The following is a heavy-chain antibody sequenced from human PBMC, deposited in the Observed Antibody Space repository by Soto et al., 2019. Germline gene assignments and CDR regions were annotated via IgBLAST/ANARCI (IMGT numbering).Heavy chain of an antibody. V-gene: IGHV1-46*01. J-gene: IGHJ4*02. CDR3: ARGGHVVVVTAALAY. CDR1: GDTFTDYY. Sequence: QVQLVQSGAEVKKPGASVKVSCKASGDTFTDYYIHWVRQAPGQGLEWMGTVNPSGGHTTYAQHFLGRVTMTRDTSTSTLYMELTSLTSEDTAVYYCARGGHVVVVTAALAYWGQGTLVTVSS. D-gene: IGHD2-21*02. CDR2: VNPSGGHT.